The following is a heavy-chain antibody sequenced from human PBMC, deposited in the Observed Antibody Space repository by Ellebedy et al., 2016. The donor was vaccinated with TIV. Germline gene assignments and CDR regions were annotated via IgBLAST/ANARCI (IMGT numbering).Heavy chain of an antibody. CDR1: CGSVSSTPYY. CDR2: THYSGST. V-gene: IGHV4-39*01. Sequence: SETLSLXXTVSCGSVSSTPYYWGWIRQTPGRGLEWIATTHYSGSTFYNSSLQSRVTVSADTSKNQFSLKLSSVTAPDTAVYYCARLRQTGNQGRGYFDHWGQGTLVTVSS. D-gene: IGHD7-27*01. J-gene: IGHJ4*02. CDR3: ARLRQTGNQGRGYFDH.